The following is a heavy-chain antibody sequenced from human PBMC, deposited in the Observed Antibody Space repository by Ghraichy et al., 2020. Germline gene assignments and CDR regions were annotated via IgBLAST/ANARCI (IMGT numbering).Heavy chain of an antibody. Sequence: GGSLRLSCAASGFTVYSNYMSWVRQAPGKGLEWVSVIYSAGSTYYADSVKGRFTSSRDISKNTVYLQMNSLRVEYTALYYCTRAPGITGTTSQENYGMDVWRQGTTVTVSS. J-gene: IGHJ6*02. CDR2: IYSAGST. D-gene: IGHD1-7*01. V-gene: IGHV3-66*01. CDR1: GFTVYSNY. CDR3: TRAPGITGTTSQENYGMDV.